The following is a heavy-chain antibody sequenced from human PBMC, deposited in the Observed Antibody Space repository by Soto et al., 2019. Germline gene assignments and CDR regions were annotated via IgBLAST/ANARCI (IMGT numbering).Heavy chain of an antibody. CDR1: GFTFSDYY. Sequence: PGGSLRLSCAASGFTFSDYYMTWIRQAPGKGLEWVSYTSSGSSIYYADSVKGRFTISRDNAKNSLYLQMNSLRAEDTAVYYCAKDRNYYDSSGYDYWGQGTLVTVS. CDR2: TSSGSSI. J-gene: IGHJ4*02. D-gene: IGHD3-22*01. V-gene: IGHV3-11*01. CDR3: AKDRNYYDSSGYDY.